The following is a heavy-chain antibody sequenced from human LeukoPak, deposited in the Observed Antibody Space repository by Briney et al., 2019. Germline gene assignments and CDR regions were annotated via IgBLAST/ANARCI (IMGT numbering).Heavy chain of an antibody. V-gene: IGHV3-11*03. J-gene: IGHJ5*02. CDR1: GFTFSDYY. CDR3: ARSAAAGNHWFDP. CDR2: ISSSSSYT. D-gene: IGHD6-13*01. Sequence: GGSLRLSCAAPGFTFSDYYMSWIRQAPGKGLEWVSYISSSSSYTNYADSVKGRFTISRDNAKNSLYLQMNSLRAEDTAVYYCARSAAAGNHWFDPWGQGTLVTVSS.